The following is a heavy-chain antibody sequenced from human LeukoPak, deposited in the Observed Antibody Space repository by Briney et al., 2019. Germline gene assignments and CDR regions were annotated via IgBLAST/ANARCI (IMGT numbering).Heavy chain of an antibody. Sequence: GASVKVSCKASGYTFTSYGINWVRQAPGQGLEWMGWISAYNGDTNYAQKLQGRVTMTTDTSTSTAYMELRSLRAEDTAVYYCAKEITKTPFRPGEATVTKGYFDYWGQGTLVTVSS. D-gene: IGHD4-17*01. CDR1: GYTFTSYG. V-gene: IGHV1-18*01. J-gene: IGHJ4*02. CDR2: ISAYNGDT. CDR3: AKEITKTPFRPGEATVTKGYFDY.